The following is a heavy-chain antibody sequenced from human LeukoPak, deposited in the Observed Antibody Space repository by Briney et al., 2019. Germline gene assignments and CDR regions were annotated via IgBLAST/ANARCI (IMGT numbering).Heavy chain of an antibody. CDR3: ARSLAAHYYFDY. CDR2: IYSGGSI. Sequence: PGGSLRLSCAASGFTVSSNYMSWVRQAPGKGLEWVSVIYSGGSIYYADSVKGRFTISRDNSKNTLYLQMNSLRAEDTAVYYCARSLAAHYYFDYWGQGTLVTVSS. CDR1: GFTVSSNY. D-gene: IGHD6-6*01. J-gene: IGHJ4*02. V-gene: IGHV3-66*02.